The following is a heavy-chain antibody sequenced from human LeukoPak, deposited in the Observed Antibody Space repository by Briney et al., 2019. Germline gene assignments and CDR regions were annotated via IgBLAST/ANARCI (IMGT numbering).Heavy chain of an antibody. D-gene: IGHD3-10*01. CDR2: ISSGGSYI. CDR3: ARDASGEPFDY. CDR1: GITFGTYS. J-gene: IGHJ4*02. V-gene: IGHV3-21*01. Sequence: GGSLRLSCAAPGITFGTYSMNWVRQAPGKGLEWVSSISSGGSYIYYADSVKGRFTISRDNAKNSLFLQMNSLRAEDTAVYYCARDASGEPFDYWGQGTLVTVSS.